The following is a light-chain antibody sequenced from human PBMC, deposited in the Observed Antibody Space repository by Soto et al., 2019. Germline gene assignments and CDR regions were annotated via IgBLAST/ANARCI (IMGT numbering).Light chain of an antibody. CDR3: QQYGSSWWT. CDR2: GAS. V-gene: IGKV3-20*01. Sequence: EIVLTQSPGTLSLSPGERTTLSCRASQTVSNNYLAWYQQKPGQAPRLLIYGASSRATGIPDRFRGSGSGTDFTLTISRLEPEDFAVYFCQQYGSSWWTFGLGTKVEIK. CDR1: QTVSNNY. J-gene: IGKJ1*01.